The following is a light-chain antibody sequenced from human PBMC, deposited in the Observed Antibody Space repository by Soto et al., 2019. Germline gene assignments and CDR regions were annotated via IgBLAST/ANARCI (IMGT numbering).Light chain of an antibody. CDR3: QQYERYTPS. Sequence: DIQMPQSPSSLSASVGDRVTIICRASQNINSYLAWFQQKPGKAPKSLIYDATSLQSGVPSRFSGSGSGTDFSLTISSLQPEDAATYYCQQYERYTPSFGGGTKLEI. CDR2: DAT. J-gene: IGKJ4*01. CDR1: QNINSY. V-gene: IGKV1-16*01.